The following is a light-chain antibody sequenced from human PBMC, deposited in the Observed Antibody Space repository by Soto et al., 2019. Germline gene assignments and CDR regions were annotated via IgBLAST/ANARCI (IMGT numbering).Light chain of an antibody. CDR3: QSYDSSLSGSV. V-gene: IGLV1-40*01. CDR2: GNS. Sequence: QCVLTQPPSVSGAPGQRVTISCTGSSSNIGATYVHWYQQLPGTAPKLLIYGNSNRPSGVPDRFSGSKSGTSASLAITGLQAEDEADYYCQSYDSSLSGSVFGGGTKLTVL. CDR1: SSNIGATYV. J-gene: IGLJ3*02.